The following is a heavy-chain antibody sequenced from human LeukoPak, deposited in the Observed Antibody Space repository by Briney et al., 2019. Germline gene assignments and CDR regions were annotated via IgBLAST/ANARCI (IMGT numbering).Heavy chain of an antibody. CDR1: GFTFSSYG. V-gene: IGHV3-30*18. CDR2: ISYDGSNK. D-gene: IGHD4-17*01. CDR3: AKPNGDYELPPL. Sequence: GGSLRLSCAASGFTFSSYGMHWVRQAPGKGLEWVAVISYDGSNKYYADSVKGRFTISRDNSKNTLYLQMNSLRAEDTAVYYCAKPNGDYELPPLWGQGTLVTVSS. J-gene: IGHJ4*02.